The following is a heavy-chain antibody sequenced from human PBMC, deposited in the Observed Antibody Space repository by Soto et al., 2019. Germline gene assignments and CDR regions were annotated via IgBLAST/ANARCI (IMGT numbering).Heavy chain of an antibody. CDR2: IYYSGST. CDR3: ARRWGGGFDI. CDR1: GGSISSYY. Sequence: SETLSLTCTVSGGSISSYYWSWIRQPPGKGLEWIGYIYYSGSTNYNPSLKSRVTISVDTSKNQFSLKLSSVTAADTAVYYCARRWGGGFDIWGQGTMVTVSS. V-gene: IGHV4-59*08. J-gene: IGHJ3*02. D-gene: IGHD1-26*01.